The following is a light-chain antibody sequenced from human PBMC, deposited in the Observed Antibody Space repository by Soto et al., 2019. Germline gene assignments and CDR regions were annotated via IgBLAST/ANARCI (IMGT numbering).Light chain of an antibody. J-gene: IGKJ4*01. V-gene: IGKV3D-15*01. Sequence: EIVMTQSPATLSVSPGERATLSCRASQSVSSNLAWYQQKPGEPPRILIYGASTRATGIPARFSGSGSGTEFTLTISSLQPEDFAVYYCQQYNNWTLTFGGGTKVEIK. CDR1: QSVSSN. CDR2: GAS. CDR3: QQYNNWTLT.